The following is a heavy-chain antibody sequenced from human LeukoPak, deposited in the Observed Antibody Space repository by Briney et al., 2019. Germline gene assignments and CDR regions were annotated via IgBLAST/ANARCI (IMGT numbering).Heavy chain of an antibody. Sequence: PSGTLSLTCAVSGGSISSSNWWSWVRQPPGKWLEWIGEIYHSGSTNYNPSLKSRVTISVDKSKNQFSLKLSSVTAADTAVYYCVSDCSSTSCQTTGHYWGQGTLVTVSS. J-gene: IGHJ4*02. V-gene: IGHV4-4*02. CDR3: VSDCSSTSCQTTGHY. D-gene: IGHD2-2*01. CDR2: IYHSGST. CDR1: GGSISSSNW.